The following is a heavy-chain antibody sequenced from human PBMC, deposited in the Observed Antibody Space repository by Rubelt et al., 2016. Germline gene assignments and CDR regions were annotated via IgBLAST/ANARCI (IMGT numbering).Heavy chain of an antibody. CDR1: GGSISSSSYY. Sequence: QLQLQESGPGLVKPSETLSLTCIVSGGSISSSSYYWGWIRQPPGKGLEWIGNIYYSGSTYFNPSLKSRVTISVDTSKSQFSLKLSSVTAADTAVYYCARHVPPYSSGWYYFDYWGQGTLVTVSS. D-gene: IGHD6-19*01. J-gene: IGHJ4*02. V-gene: IGHV4-39*01. CDR2: IYYSGST. CDR3: ARHVPPYSSGWYYFDY.